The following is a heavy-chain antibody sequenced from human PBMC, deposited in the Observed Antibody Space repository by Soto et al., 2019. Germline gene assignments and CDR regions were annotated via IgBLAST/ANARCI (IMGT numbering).Heavy chain of an antibody. CDR1: GFTFSLYS. CDR2: ITGYITSI. V-gene: IGHV3-48*01. D-gene: IGHD4-17*01. Sequence: PGGSLRLSCAASGFTFSLYSMHWVRQAPVNGLESISYITGYITSIYYAGSVKGRFTISRYNARNSLYLQMSSLTAEDTAVYFCARDAAVTSFDCWGQGTLVTVSS. J-gene: IGHJ4*02. CDR3: ARDAAVTSFDC.